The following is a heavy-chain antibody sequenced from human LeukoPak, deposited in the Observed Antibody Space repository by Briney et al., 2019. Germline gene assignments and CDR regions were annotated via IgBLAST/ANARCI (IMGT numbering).Heavy chain of an antibody. CDR2: IYYSGST. J-gene: IGHJ3*02. V-gene: IGHV4-31*11. CDR1: GGSFSGYY. Sequence: SETLSLTCAVYGGSFSGYYWSWIRQHPGKGLEWIGYIYYSGSTYYNPSLKSRVTISVDTSKNQFSLKLSSVTAADTAVYYCASCIAAAGNAFDIWGQGTMVTVSS. CDR3: ASCIAAAGNAFDI. D-gene: IGHD6-13*01.